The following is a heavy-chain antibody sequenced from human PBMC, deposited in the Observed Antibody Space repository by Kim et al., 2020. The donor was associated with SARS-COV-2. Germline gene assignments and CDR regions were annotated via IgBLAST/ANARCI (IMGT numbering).Heavy chain of an antibody. CDR1: GYTFTSYA. J-gene: IGHJ5*02. D-gene: IGHD3-9*01. V-gene: IGHV1-3*01. Sequence: ASVKVSCKASGYTFTSYAMHWVRQAPGQRLEWMGWINAGNGNTKYSQKFQGRVTITRDTSASTAYMELSSLRSEDTAVYYCARGGLRYFDWSSLGFDPWGQGTLVTVSS. CDR2: INAGNGNT. CDR3: ARGGLRYFDWSSLGFDP.